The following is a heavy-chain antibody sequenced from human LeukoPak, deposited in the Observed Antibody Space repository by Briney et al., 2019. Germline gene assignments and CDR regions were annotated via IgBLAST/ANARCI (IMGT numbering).Heavy chain of an antibody. Sequence: GESLKISCKGSGYSFTSYWIGWVRQMPGKGLEWMGIIYPGDSDTRYSLSFQGQVTISADKSISTAYLQWSSLKASDTAMYYCARRWDSSSWSDVGGDFDYWGQGTLVTVSS. V-gene: IGHV5-51*01. J-gene: IGHJ4*02. CDR2: IYPGDSDT. D-gene: IGHD6-13*01. CDR1: GYSFTSYW. CDR3: ARRWDSSSWSDVGGDFDY.